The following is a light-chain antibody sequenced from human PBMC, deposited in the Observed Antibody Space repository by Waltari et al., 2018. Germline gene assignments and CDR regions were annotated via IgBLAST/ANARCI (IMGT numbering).Light chain of an antibody. V-gene: IGLV2-11*01. CDR2: GVS. CDR1: SGDVGGYNY. J-gene: IGLJ1*01. CDR3: NSYTSSYTYV. Sequence: QSALTQPRSVSGSPGQSVTISCTGNSGDVGGYNYVSWYQHHPGKAPKLMIYGVSNRPSGVSSRFSGSKSGNTASLTISGLQAEDEADYYCNSYTSSYTYVFGTGTKVTVL.